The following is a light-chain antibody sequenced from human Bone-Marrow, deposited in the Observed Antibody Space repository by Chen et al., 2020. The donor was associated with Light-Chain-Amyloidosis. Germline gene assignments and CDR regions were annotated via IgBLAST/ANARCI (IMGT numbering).Light chain of an antibody. CDR1: QTISSNY. V-gene: IGKV3-20*01. Sequence: EIVLTQSPGTLSLSPGEGANLSCRASQTISSNYLTWYQQQFGQAPRLLIYGSSSRATGIPDRFTGSGCGTDFTLTINRLEPEDFAMYYCQQYGTSPLAFGGGTKVEIK. CDR2: GSS. J-gene: IGKJ4*01. CDR3: QQYGTSPLA.